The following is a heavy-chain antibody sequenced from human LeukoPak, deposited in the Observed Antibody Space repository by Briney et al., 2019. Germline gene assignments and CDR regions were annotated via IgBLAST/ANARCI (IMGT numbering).Heavy chain of an antibody. CDR2: INPSGGST. V-gene: IGHV1-46*01. CDR3: AREAHYGGNSNDY. CDR1: GHTFTGYY. Sequence: ASVKVSCKASGHTFTGYYVYWVRQAPGQGLEWMGIINPSGGSTSYAQKFQGRVTMTRDMSTSTVYMELSSLRSEDTAVYYCAREAHYGGNSNDYWGQGTLVTVSS. J-gene: IGHJ4*02. D-gene: IGHD4-23*01.